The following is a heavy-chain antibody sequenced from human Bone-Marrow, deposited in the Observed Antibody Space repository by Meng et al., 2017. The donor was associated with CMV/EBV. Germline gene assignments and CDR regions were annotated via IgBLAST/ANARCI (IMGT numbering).Heavy chain of an antibody. V-gene: IGHV4-61*01. Sequence: SETLSLTCTVSGGSVSSGSYYWSWIRQPPGKGLEWIGYIYYSGSTNYNPSLKSRVTISVDTSKNQFSLKLSSVTAADTAVYYCARAYLVVGGAFDIWGQGTMVTGSS. D-gene: IGHD2-15*01. CDR3: ARAYLVVGGAFDI. CDR2: IYYSGST. J-gene: IGHJ3*02. CDR1: GGSVSSGSYY.